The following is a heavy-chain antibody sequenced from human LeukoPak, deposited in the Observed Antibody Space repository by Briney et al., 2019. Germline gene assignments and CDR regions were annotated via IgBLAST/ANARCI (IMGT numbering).Heavy chain of an antibody. J-gene: IGHJ5*02. D-gene: IGHD4-17*01. V-gene: IGHV4-34*01. CDR2: INHSGST. CDR1: GGSFSGYY. Sequence: PSETLSLTCAVYGGSFSGYYWSWIRQPPGKGLEWIGEINHSGSTNYNPSLKSRVTISVDTSKNQFSLKLSSVTAADTAVYYCARGDYGDYGGWFDPWGQGTLVTVSS. CDR3: ARGDYGDYGGWFDP.